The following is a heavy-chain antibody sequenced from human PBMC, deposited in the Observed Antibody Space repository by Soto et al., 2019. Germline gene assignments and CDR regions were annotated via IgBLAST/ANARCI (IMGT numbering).Heavy chain of an antibody. D-gene: IGHD2-21*02. CDR1: GYTFTSYG. V-gene: IGHV1-18*01. Sequence: ASVKVSCKASGYTFTSYGISWVRQAPGQGLEWMGWISAYNGNTNYAQKLQGRVTMTTDTSTSTAYMELRSLRSDDTAVYYCAREREAYCGGDCYSWYFDLWGRGTLVTVSS. CDR2: ISAYNGNT. J-gene: IGHJ2*01. CDR3: AREREAYCGGDCYSWYFDL.